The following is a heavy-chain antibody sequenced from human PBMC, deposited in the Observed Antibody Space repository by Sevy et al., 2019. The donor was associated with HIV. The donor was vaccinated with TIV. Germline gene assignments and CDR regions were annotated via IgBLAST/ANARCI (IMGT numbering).Heavy chain of an antibody. J-gene: IGHJ4*02. CDR2: ISAYNGNT. Sequence: ASVKVSCKASGYTFTSYGISWVRQAPGQGLEWMGWISAYNGNTNYAQKLQGRVTMTTDTSTGTAYMERRSLGSDDTAVYYCAAGIAVAGTWYYFDYWGQGTLVTVSS. CDR1: GYTFTSYG. D-gene: IGHD6-19*01. CDR3: AAGIAVAGTWYYFDY. V-gene: IGHV1-18*01.